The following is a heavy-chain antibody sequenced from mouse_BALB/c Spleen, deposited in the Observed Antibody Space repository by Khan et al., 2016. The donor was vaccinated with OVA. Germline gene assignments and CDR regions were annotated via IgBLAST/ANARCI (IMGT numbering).Heavy chain of an antibody. J-gene: IGHJ4*01. CDR2: ISSGSSTI. Sequence: EVELVESGGGLVQPGGSRKLSCAASGFTFSSFGMHWVRQAPEKGLEWVAYISSGSSTIFYADTVKGRFTISRDNPKNTRFLQMTSLRSEDTAMYYCARDSHMDYWGKGTSVTVSS. CDR1: GFTFSSFG. CDR3: ARDSHMDY. V-gene: IGHV5-17*02.